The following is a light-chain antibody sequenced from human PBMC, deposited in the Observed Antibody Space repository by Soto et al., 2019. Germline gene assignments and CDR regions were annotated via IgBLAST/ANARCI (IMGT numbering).Light chain of an antibody. CDR2: STS. J-gene: IGKJ1*01. CDR3: HQFGDSPQT. Sequence: EIVLTQSPGTLSLSPGDRATLSCRASQSLSVSYIAWYQQKPGQAPRLLIYSTSTRAAGIPDRFTGRGSGTPFSLAISRLEPEDFAVYYCHQFGDSPQTFGQGTTVEV. V-gene: IGKV3-20*01. CDR1: QSLSVSY.